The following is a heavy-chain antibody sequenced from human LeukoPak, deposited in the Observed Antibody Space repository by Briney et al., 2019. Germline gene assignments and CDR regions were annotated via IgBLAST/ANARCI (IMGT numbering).Heavy chain of an antibody. CDR1: GGSISSSSYY. J-gene: IGHJ4*02. Sequence: SETLSLTCTVSGGSISSSSYYWGWLRHPPGKGLEWIGSIYYSGSTYYNPSLKSRVTISVDTSKNQFSLNLSSVTAADTAVYYCARLYYDSSGYYQICYFDYWGQGTLVTVSS. D-gene: IGHD3-22*01. V-gene: IGHV4-39*01. CDR3: ARLYYDSSGYYQICYFDY. CDR2: IYYSGST.